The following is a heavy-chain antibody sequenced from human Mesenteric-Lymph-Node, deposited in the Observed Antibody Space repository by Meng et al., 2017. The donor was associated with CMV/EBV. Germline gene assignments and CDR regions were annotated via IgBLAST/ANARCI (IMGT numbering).Heavy chain of an antibody. CDR3: ARDDSSGWFPTHFFDF. CDR2: INTGNGDT. CDR1: YSFTTYA. J-gene: IGHJ4*02. V-gene: IGHV1-3*04. D-gene: IGHD6-19*01. Sequence: YSFTTYAMHWVRQAPGQRLEWMGWINTGNGDTKYPQNFQGRVTITRDTSASTAYMELTSLRSEDTAVYYCARDDSSGWFPTHFFDFWGQGTLVTVSS.